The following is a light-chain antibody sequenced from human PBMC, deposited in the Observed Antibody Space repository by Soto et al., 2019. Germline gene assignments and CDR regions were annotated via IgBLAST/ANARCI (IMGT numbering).Light chain of an antibody. CDR2: GAS. CDR1: QSVTSNY. J-gene: IGKJ3*01. CDR3: QQLNNFVT. Sequence: DIVLTQSPGTLSLSPGEKATLSCRASQSVTSNYLAWYQQKPGQAPRLLINGASSRATGIPDRFSGSGSGTDFTLTISRLEPEDVATYYCQQLNNFVTFGPGTKVNI. V-gene: IGKV3-20*01.